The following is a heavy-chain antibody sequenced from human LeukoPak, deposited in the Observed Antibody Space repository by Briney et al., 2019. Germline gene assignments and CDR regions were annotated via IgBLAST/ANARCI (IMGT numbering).Heavy chain of an antibody. Sequence: SETLSLTCTASVGSFSSYYWTWIRQPAGKGLEWIGRIYTTGSTNYNPSLNSRVTMSVDTSKNQFSLKLSSVTAADTAVYYCARQIAVAGKAGFWGQGTLVTVSS. CDR1: VGSFSSYY. J-gene: IGHJ4*02. CDR3: ARQIAVAGKAGF. CDR2: IYTTGST. V-gene: IGHV4-4*07. D-gene: IGHD6-19*01.